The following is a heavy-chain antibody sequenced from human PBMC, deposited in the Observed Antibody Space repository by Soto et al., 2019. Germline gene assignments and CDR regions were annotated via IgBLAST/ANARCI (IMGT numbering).Heavy chain of an antibody. CDR2: INPSSGST. D-gene: IGHD3-16*01. J-gene: IGHJ4*02. CDR3: AREMYTTRGSPFDY. Sequence: QVQLVQSGAEVKKPGASVKVSCKASGYPFTSYYVHWVRQAPGQGLEWMGFINPSSGSTSYAQKFQGRVTMTRDTSTSTVYMEVSSLRSEDTAVYYCAREMYTTRGSPFDYWGQRTLVTASS. CDR1: GYPFTSYY. V-gene: IGHV1-46*01.